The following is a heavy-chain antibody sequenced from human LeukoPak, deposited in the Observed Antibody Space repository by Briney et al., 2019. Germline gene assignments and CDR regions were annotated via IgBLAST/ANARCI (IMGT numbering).Heavy chain of an antibody. Sequence: GGSLRLSCAAPGFTFSSHAMSWVRQAPGKGLEWVSSIGGSGKNTFYADAVKGRFTISRDNSKDTLYLQMSSLRAEDTAVYYCAKDLETINPTMDWGQGTLVTVSS. V-gene: IGHV3-23*01. CDR2: IGGSGKNT. CDR1: GFTFSSHA. J-gene: IGHJ4*02. CDR3: AKDLETINPTMD. D-gene: IGHD3-10*01.